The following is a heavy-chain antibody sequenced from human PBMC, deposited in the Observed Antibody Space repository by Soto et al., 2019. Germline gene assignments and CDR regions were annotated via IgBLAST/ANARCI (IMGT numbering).Heavy chain of an antibody. CDR3: ARGKSPLWFGEGPGFGI. D-gene: IGHD3-10*01. CDR2: INSDGSST. V-gene: IGHV3-74*01. CDR1: GFTFSSYW. J-gene: IGHJ3*02. Sequence: GGSLRLSCEASGFTFSSYWMHWVRQAPGKGLVWVSRINSDGSSTSYADSVKGRFTISRDNAKNTLYLQMNSLRAEDTAVYYCARGKSPLWFGEGPGFGIWGQGTMVTVSS.